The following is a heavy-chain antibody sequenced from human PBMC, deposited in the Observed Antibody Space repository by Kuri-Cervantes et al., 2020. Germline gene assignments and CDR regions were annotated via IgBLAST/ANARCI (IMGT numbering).Heavy chain of an antibody. D-gene: IGHD2-15*01. Sequence: SETLSLTCTVSGGSISSYYWSWIRQPAGKGLEWIGRIYTSGSTNYNPSLKSRVTMSVDTSKNQFSLKLSSVTAADTAVYYCARETPFPGRGSRRGFDYWGQGTLVTVSS. V-gene: IGHV4-4*07. CDR3: ARETPFPGRGSRRGFDY. CDR1: GGSISSYY. J-gene: IGHJ4*02. CDR2: IYTSGST.